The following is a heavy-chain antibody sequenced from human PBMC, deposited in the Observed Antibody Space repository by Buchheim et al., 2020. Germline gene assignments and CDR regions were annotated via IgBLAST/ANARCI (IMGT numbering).Heavy chain of an antibody. D-gene: IGHD2-2*01. CDR2: TYYSGST. V-gene: IGHV4-39*01. CDR1: GGSISSSSHY. J-gene: IGHJ4*02. CDR3: ARGIVVVPAAPYYFDY. Sequence: QLQLQESGPGLVKPSETLSLTCTVSGGSISSSSHYWGWIRQPPGKGLEWIGSTYYSGSTYYNPSLKSRVTISVDTSKNQFSLKLSSVTAADTAVYYCARGIVVVPAAPYYFDYWGQGTL.